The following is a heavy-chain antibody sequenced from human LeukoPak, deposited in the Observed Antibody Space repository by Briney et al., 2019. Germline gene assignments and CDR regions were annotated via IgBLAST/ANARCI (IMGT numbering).Heavy chain of an antibody. Sequence: ASVKVSCKVSGYTLTELSMHWVRQAPGKGLEWMGGFDPEDGETIYAQKFQGRVTMTEDTSTDTAYMELSSLRSEDTAVYYCATVVPAAMGGGYNWFDPWGQGTLVTVSS. CDR1: GYTLTELS. CDR2: FDPEDGET. J-gene: IGHJ5*02. D-gene: IGHD2-2*01. CDR3: ATVVPAAMGGGYNWFDP. V-gene: IGHV1-24*01.